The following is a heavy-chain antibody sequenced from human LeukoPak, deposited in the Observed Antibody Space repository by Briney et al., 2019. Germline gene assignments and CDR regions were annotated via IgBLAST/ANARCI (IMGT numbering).Heavy chain of an antibody. CDR1: GGSISSYY. CDR2: IYYSGST. V-gene: IGHV4-59*01. Sequence: SETLSLTCTVSGGSISSYYWSWIRQPPGKGLEWIGYIYYSGSTNYNPSLKSRVTISVDTSKNQFSLKLSSVTAADTAVYYCARVMITFGVYGMDVWGQGTTVTVSS. J-gene: IGHJ6*02. D-gene: IGHD3-16*01. CDR3: ARVMITFGVYGMDV.